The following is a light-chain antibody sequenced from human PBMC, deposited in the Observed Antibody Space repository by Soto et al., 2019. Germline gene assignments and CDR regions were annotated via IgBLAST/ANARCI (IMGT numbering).Light chain of an antibody. J-gene: IGKJ1*01. CDR3: QQYGSSPRT. CDR1: QSVTSPF. CDR2: STS. V-gene: IGKV3-20*01. Sequence: EIVLTQSPGTLSLSPGERATLSCRASQSVTSPFLAWYKQTPGQPPRLLIYSTSGRATVIPDRFSGSGSGTDFTLTISSLEPEDSAVYDCQQYGSSPRTFGQGPKVEV.